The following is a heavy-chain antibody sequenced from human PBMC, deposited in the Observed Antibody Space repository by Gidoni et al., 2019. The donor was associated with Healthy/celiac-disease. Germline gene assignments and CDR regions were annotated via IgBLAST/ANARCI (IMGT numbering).Heavy chain of an antibody. J-gene: IGHJ5*02. CDR3: AASSGWYPGWFDP. V-gene: IGHV4-61*02. Sequence: QVQLQESGPGLVKLSQTLSLTCTVSGGSIRSGSYYWSWIRQPAGKGLEWIGRIYTSGSTNYNPSLKSRVTMSVDTSKNQFSLKLSSVTAADTAVYYCAASSGWYPGWFDPWGQGTLVTVSS. D-gene: IGHD6-19*01. CDR1: GGSIRSGSYY. CDR2: IYTSGST.